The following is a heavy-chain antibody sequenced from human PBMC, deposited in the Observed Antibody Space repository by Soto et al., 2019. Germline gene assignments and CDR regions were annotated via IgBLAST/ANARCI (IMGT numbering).Heavy chain of an antibody. D-gene: IGHD6-13*01. CDR2: INRDGSSI. CDR3: AREIATTGEYYFDY. V-gene: IGHV3-74*01. Sequence: EVQLVESGGGLVQPGGSLRLSCAASGFTFNSYWMHWVRQAPGKGLVWVSRINRDGSSINYADSARGRVTISRDNAKNTLYLQVNGLRAEDTAVYYCAREIATTGEYYFDYWGQGILVTVSS. CDR1: GFTFNSYW. J-gene: IGHJ4*02.